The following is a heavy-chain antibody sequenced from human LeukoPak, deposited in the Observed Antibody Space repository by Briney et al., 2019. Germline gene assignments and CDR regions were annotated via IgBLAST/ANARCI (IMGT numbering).Heavy chain of an antibody. Sequence: PGGSLRLSCAASGFSFSSYAMSWVRQAPGKGLEWVSSISGSSRHKYYADSVKGRFTISRDNAKNSLYLQMNSLRAEDTAVYYCARTANFAAGYYIDYWGQGTLVTVSS. CDR2: ISGSSRHK. D-gene: IGHD6-13*01. J-gene: IGHJ4*02. CDR3: ARTANFAAGYYIDY. V-gene: IGHV3-21*01. CDR1: GFSFSSYA.